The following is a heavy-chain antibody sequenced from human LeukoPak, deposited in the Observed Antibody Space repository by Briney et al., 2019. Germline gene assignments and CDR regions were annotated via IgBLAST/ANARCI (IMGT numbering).Heavy chain of an antibody. D-gene: IGHD3-22*01. Sequence: PGGSLRLSCAASGFTFTNYAMRWVRQAPGKGLEWVSTISDSGSSTYYADSVKGRFTISRDNSKNTLYLQMNSLRAEDTAVYYCAKDGKSSGYYYDYWGQGTLVTVSS. CDR3: AKDGKSSGYYYDY. J-gene: IGHJ4*02. CDR2: ISDSGSST. CDR1: GFTFTNYA. V-gene: IGHV3-23*01.